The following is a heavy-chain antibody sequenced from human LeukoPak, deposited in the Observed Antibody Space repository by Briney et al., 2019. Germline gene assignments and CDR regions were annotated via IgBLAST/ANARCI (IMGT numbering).Heavy chain of an antibody. CDR3: AREVMLYYYDSSGYSPFDAFDI. Sequence: GASVKVSCKASGYTFTSYGISWVRQAPGQGLEWMGWISAYNGNTNYAQKLQGRVTMTTDTSTSTAYMELRSLRSDDTAVYYCAREVMLYYYDSSGYSPFDAFDIWGQGTMVTVSS. CDR1: GYTFTSYG. D-gene: IGHD3-22*01. V-gene: IGHV1-18*01. CDR2: ISAYNGNT. J-gene: IGHJ3*02.